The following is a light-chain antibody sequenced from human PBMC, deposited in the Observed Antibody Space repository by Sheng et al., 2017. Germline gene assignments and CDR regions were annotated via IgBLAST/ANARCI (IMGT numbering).Light chain of an antibody. J-gene: IGKJ4*01. CDR3: QKYNSAPXT. CDR1: QAISIY. CDR2: AAS. V-gene: IGKV1-27*01. Sequence: DIQMTQSPSAMSASVGDSVTITCRASQAISIYLAWFQQKPGKVPKLLIYAASTLQSGVPSRFSDSGSGTDFTLTISSLQPEDVATYYCQKYNSAPXTFGGGTKVEIK.